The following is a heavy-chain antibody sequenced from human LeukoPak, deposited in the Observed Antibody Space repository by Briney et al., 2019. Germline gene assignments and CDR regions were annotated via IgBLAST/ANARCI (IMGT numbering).Heavy chain of an antibody. CDR2: IYYSRST. D-gene: IGHD2-15*01. CDR1: GGSISSSSYY. Sequence: PSETLSLTCTVSGGSISSSSYYWGWIRQPPGKGLEWIGSIYYSRSTYYNPSLKSRVTISVDTSKNQFSLKLSSVTAADTAVYYCARLPTLGYCSGGSCSDFDYWGQGTLVTVSS. J-gene: IGHJ4*02. V-gene: IGHV4-39*01. CDR3: ARLPTLGYCSGGSCSDFDY.